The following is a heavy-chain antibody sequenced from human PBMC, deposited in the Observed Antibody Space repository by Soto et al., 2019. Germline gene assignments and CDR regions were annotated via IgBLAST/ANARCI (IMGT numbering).Heavy chain of an antibody. J-gene: IGHJ3*02. CDR2: IWHDGSNK. V-gene: IGHV3-33*01. D-gene: IGHD3-22*01. Sequence: QVQLVESGGGVVQPGRSLRLSCAASGFTFSSYGMHWVRQAPGKGLERVAVIWHDGSNKYYADSVKGRFTISRDNSKNTLYLQMSSLRGEDTVVYYCARDGYYDSSRPVGAFDIWGGETMVTVAA. CDR1: GFTFSSYG. CDR3: ARDGYYDSSRPVGAFDI.